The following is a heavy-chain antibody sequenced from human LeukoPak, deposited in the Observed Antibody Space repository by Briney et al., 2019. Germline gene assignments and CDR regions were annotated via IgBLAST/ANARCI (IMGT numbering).Heavy chain of an antibody. V-gene: IGHV3-23*01. D-gene: IGHD4-11*01. CDR2: ISGSGGST. Sequence: GGSLRLSCAASGFTFSSYAMSWVRQAPGKGLEWVSAISGSGGSTYYADSVKGRFTISRDNSKNTLYLQMNSLRAEDTAVYYCAKGYSNYYPYYYYMDVWGKGTTVTVSS. J-gene: IGHJ6*03. CDR1: GFTFSSYA. CDR3: AKGYSNYYPYYYYMDV.